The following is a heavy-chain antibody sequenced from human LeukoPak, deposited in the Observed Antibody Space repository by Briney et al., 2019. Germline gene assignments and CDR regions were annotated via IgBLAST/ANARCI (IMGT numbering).Heavy chain of an antibody. J-gene: IGHJ3*02. CDR3: ARVRGGADAFDI. CDR2: IYHSGST. V-gene: IGHV4-30-2*01. Sequence: SQTLSPTCAVSGGSISSGGYSWSWIRQPPGKGLEWIGYIYHSGSTYYNPSLKSRVTISVDRSKNQFSLKLSSVTAADTAVYYCARVRGGADAFDIWGQGTMVTVSS. CDR1: GGSISSGGYS. D-gene: IGHD4-23*01.